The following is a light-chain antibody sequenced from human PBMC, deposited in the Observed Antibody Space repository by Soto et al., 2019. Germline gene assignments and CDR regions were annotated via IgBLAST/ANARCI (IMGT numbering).Light chain of an antibody. CDR2: EVS. CDR3: SSYTSASALGI. V-gene: IGLV2-14*01. Sequence: QSVLTQPASVSGSPGQSITISCTGTSSDVGGYDYVSWYQLHPGKAPKLMVFEVSNRPSGVSYRFSGSKSGNTASLTIFGLQVEDEALYFCSSYTSASALGIFGGGTKLTVL. J-gene: IGLJ2*01. CDR1: SSDVGGYDY.